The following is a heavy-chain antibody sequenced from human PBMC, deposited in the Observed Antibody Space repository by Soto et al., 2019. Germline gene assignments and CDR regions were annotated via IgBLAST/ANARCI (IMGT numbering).Heavy chain of an antibody. J-gene: IGHJ6*02. CDR3: ASSYSNYALIDYYYYGMDV. CDR1: GYTFTSYA. CDR2: INAGNGNT. D-gene: IGHD4-4*01. V-gene: IGHV1-3*01. Sequence: QVQLVQSGAEVKKPGASVKVSCKASGYTFTSYAMHWLRQAPGQRLEWMGWINAGNGNTKYSQKFQGRVTITRDTSASTAYMELSSLRSEDTAVYYCASSYSNYALIDYYYYGMDVWGQGTTVTVSS.